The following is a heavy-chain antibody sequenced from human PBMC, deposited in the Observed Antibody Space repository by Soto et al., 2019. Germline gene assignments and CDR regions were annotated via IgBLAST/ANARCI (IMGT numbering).Heavy chain of an antibody. J-gene: IGHJ4*02. CDR2: ISAYNGNT. CDR1: GYTFTSYG. CDR3: ARDSQWWLVQWLGGDY. Sequence: ASVKVSCKASGYTFTSYGISWVRQAPGQGLEWMGWISAYNGNTNYAQKLQGRVTMTTDTSTSTAYMELRSLRSDDTAVYYCARDSQWWLVQWLGGDYWGQGTLVTVSS. V-gene: IGHV1-18*01. D-gene: IGHD6-19*01.